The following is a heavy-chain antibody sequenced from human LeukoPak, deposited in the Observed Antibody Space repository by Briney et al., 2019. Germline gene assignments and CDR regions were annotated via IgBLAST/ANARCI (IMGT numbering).Heavy chain of an antibody. J-gene: IGHJ4*02. V-gene: IGHV4-34*01. D-gene: IGHD3-16*02. CDR3: ARSRGDYVWGSYRSGYFDY. CDR1: GGSFSGYY. CDR2: INHSGST. Sequence: SETLSLTCAVYGGSFSGYYWSWIRQPPGKGLEWIGEINHSGSTNYNPSLKSRVTISVDTSKNQFSLKLSSVTAADTAVYYCARSRGDYVWGSYRSGYFDYWGQGTLVTVSS.